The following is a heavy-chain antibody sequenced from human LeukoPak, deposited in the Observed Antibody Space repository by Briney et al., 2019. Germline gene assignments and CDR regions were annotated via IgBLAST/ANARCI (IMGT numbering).Heavy chain of an antibody. J-gene: IGHJ4*02. CDR1: GFTVSSNY. V-gene: IGHV3-53*01. D-gene: IGHD2-15*01. Sequence: GGSLTLSCAASGFTVSSNYMSWVRQAPGKGLEWVSVIYSGGSTYYADSVKGRFTISRDNSKNTLYLQMNSLRAEDTAVYYCARDLCSGGSCYLGYWGQGTLVTVSS. CDR2: IYSGGST. CDR3: ARDLCSGGSCYLGY.